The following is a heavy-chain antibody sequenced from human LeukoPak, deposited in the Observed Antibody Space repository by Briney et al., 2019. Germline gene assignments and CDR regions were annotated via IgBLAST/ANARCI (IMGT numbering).Heavy chain of an antibody. Sequence: GGSLRLSCAASGFTFSNYGMHWVRQAPGKGLEWVAVISYDGSNKYYADSVKGRFTISRDESKNTLYLQMNSLRPEDTAVYSCAKVSSSGWSRPFDYWGQGTLVTVSS. V-gene: IGHV3-30*18. J-gene: IGHJ4*02. D-gene: IGHD6-19*01. CDR3: AKVSSSGWSRPFDY. CDR2: ISYDGSNK. CDR1: GFTFSNYG.